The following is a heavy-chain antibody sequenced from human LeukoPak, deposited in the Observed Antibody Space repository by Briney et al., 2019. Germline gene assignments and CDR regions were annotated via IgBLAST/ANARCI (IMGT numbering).Heavy chain of an antibody. CDR3: ARPGDGYNSLSAFDI. CDR2: IYPGDSDT. J-gene: IGHJ3*02. D-gene: IGHD5-24*01. Sequence: GESLKISCKGSGYSFTSHRIGWVRQMPGKGLEWMGIIYPGDSDTRYSPSFQGQVTISADKSISTAYLQWSSLKASDTAMYYCARPGDGYNSLSAFDIWGQGTMVTVSS. CDR1: GYSFTSHR. V-gene: IGHV5-51*01.